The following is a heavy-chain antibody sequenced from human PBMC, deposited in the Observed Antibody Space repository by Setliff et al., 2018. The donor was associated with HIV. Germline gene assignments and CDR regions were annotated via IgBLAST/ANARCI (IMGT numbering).Heavy chain of an antibody. V-gene: IGHV3-30*02. CDR3: AKLPPYYYDSSGYQGFDY. D-gene: IGHD3-22*01. CDR1: GFTFSRYG. CDR2: IRYEGSNK. Sequence: GGSLRLSCAASGFTFSRYGMHWVRQAPGKGREWVAFIRYEGSNKYYADSVKGRFTISRDNSKNTLYLQMNSLRAEDTAVYYCAKLPPYYYDSSGYQGFDYWGQGTLVTVSS. J-gene: IGHJ4*02.